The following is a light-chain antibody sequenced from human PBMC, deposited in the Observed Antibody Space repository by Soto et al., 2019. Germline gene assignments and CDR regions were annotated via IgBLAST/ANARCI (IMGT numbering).Light chain of an antibody. CDR3: SSYAGSNNV. J-gene: IGLJ1*01. Sequence: QSALTQPPSASGSPGQSVTISCTGTSSDVGGYNYVSWYQQHPGKAPKLMIYEVNKRPSGVPDRFSGSKSGNTASLTVSGVQAEDEADYYCSSYAGSNNVFGTGTKLTVL. CDR1: SSDVGGYNY. CDR2: EVN. V-gene: IGLV2-8*01.